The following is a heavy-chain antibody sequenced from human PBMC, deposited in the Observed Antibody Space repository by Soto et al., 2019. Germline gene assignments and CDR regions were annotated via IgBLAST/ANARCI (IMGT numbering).Heavy chain of an antibody. D-gene: IGHD3-22*01. V-gene: IGHV1-69*01. CDR2: IIPTFSIS. CDR3: ANGPFTMTGSYFDY. CDR1: GGTFDMYA. J-gene: IGHJ4*02. Sequence: QVQVVQSGAEVKKPGSSVKVSCKISGGTFDMYALNWVRQAPGQGLEWMGGIIPTFSISKYARKFQGRVTITADGSTSTTYLELSSLRSDDTDLYYCANGPFTMTGSYFDYWGQGTQVTVSS.